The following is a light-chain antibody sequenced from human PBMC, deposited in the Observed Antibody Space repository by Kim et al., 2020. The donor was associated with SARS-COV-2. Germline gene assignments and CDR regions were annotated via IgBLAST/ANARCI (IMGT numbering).Light chain of an antibody. CDR1: SNIVGNQG. Sequence: QAGLTQPPSVSKGLRQTATLTCTGNSNIVGNQGAAWLQQHQGHPPKLLSYRNNNRPSGISERFSASRSGNTASLIITGLQPEDEADYYCSALDSSLSAYVFGTGTKVTVL. CDR3: SALDSSLSAYV. CDR2: RNN. J-gene: IGLJ1*01. V-gene: IGLV10-54*02.